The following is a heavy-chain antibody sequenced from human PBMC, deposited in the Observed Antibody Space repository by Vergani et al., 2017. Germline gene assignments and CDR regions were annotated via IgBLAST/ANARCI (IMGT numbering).Heavy chain of an antibody. V-gene: IGHV4-61*02. CDR3: ARDRIGYRDYYDSSGYDWFWFDP. J-gene: IGHJ5*02. CDR2: IYTSGST. Sequence: QVQLQESGPGLVKPSQTLSLTCTVSGGSISSGSYYWSWIRQPAGKGLEWIGRIYTSGSTNYNPSLKSRVTMSVDTSKNQFSLKLSSVTAADTAVYYCARDRIGYRDYYDSSGYDWFWFDPWGQGTLVTVSS. CDR1: GGSISSGSYY. D-gene: IGHD3-22*01.